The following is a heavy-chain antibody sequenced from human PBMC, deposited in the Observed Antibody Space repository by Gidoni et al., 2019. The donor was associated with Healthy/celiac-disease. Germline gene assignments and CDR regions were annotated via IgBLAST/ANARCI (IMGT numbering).Heavy chain of an antibody. V-gene: IGHV3-33*01. CDR1: GFTFSSYG. J-gene: IGHJ6*02. D-gene: IGHD3-9*01. CDR2: IWYDGSNK. Sequence: QVQLVESGGGVVQPGRSLRLSCAASGFTFSSYGMHWVRQAPGKGLEWVAVIWYDGSNKYYADSVKGRFTISRDNSKNTLYLQMNSLRAEDTAVYYCARDLDPYYDILTGYYYYYGMDVWGQGTTVTVSS. CDR3: ARDLDPYYDILTGYYYYYGMDV.